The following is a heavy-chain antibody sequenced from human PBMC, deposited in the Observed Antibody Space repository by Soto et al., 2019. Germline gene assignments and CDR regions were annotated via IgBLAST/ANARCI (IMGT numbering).Heavy chain of an antibody. CDR2: ISGSGGST. J-gene: IGHJ6*02. CDR3: EKTNYDNLTGPENDYYYGMDV. Sequence: EVQLLESGGGLVQPGGSLRLSCAASGFTFSSSAMSWFRQAPGKGLEWVSAISGSGGSTYYADSGKGRFTIYRDNSKNRLYLQMNSLRAEDTAVYYCEKTNYDNLTGPENDYYYGMDVWGQGTTVTVS. CDR1: GFTFSSSA. V-gene: IGHV3-23*01. D-gene: IGHD3-9*01.